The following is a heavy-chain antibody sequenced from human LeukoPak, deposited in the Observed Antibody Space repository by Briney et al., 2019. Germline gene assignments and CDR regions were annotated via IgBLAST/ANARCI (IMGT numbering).Heavy chain of an antibody. CDR2: INWNGGST. CDR1: GFTFDDYG. D-gene: IGHD3-22*01. Sequence: PAGGSLRLSCAASGFTFDDYGMSWVRHAPGKGLEWVSGINWNGGSTGYADSVKGRFTISRDNSKNTLYLQMNSLRAEDTAVYYCAKDLTMIVSGVFDIWGQGTMVTVSS. V-gene: IGHV3-20*04. J-gene: IGHJ3*02. CDR3: AKDLTMIVSGVFDI.